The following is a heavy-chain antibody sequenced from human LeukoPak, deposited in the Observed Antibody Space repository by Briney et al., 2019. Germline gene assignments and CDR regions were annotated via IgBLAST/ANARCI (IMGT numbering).Heavy chain of an antibody. J-gene: IGHJ2*01. CDR2: IYYSGST. CDR1: GGSFSSYY. CDR3: ATHGVDTAMVTYFDL. Sequence: PSETLSLTCAVYGGSFSSYYWSWIRQPPGKGLEWIGYIYYSGSTNYNPSLKSRVTISVDTSKNQFSLKLSSVTAADTAVYYCATHGVDTAMVTYFDLWGRGTLVTVSS. D-gene: IGHD5-18*01. V-gene: IGHV4-59*08.